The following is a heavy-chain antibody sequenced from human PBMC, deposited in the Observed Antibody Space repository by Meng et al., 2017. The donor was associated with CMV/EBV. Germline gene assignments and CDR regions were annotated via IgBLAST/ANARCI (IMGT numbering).Heavy chain of an antibody. CDR2: IFSNDDT. CDR3: ARTHDYSSPFDY. J-gene: IGHJ4*02. D-gene: IGHD4-11*01. V-gene: IGHV2-26*01. CDR1: GGSISSGDYY. Sequence: ETLSLTCTVSGGSISSGDYYWSWIRQPPGKALEWLAHIFSNDDTSYSTSLKDRLTISKGTSKSQVVLTMINMDPVDTATYYWARTHDYSSPFDYWGQGTLVTVSS.